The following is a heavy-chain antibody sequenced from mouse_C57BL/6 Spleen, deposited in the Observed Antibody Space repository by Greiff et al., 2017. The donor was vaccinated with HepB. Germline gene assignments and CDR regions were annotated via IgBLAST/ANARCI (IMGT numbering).Heavy chain of an antibody. D-gene: IGHD3-2*02. CDR2: IYPSDSET. Sequence: QVHVKQPGAELVRPGSSVKLSCKASGYTFTSYWMDWVKQRPGQGLEWIGNIYPSDSETHYNQKFKDKATLTVDKSSSTAYMQLSSLTSEDSAVYYCARQLRLGYFDYWGQGTTLTVSS. V-gene: IGHV1-61*01. CDR3: ARQLRLGYFDY. J-gene: IGHJ2*01. CDR1: GYTFTSYW.